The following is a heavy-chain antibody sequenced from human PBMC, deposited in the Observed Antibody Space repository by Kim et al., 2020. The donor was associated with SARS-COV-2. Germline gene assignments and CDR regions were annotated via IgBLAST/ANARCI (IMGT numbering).Heavy chain of an antibody. CDR1: GFTFSSYA. Sequence: GGSLRLSCAASGFTFSSYAMSWVRQAPGKGLEWVSAISGSGGSTYYADSVKGRFTISRDNSKNTLYLQMNSLRAEDTAVYYCAKGGYCSSTSCYSKYGMDVWGQGTTVTVSS. CDR2: ISGSGGST. D-gene: IGHD2-2*01. CDR3: AKGGYCSSTSCYSKYGMDV. V-gene: IGHV3-23*01. J-gene: IGHJ6*02.